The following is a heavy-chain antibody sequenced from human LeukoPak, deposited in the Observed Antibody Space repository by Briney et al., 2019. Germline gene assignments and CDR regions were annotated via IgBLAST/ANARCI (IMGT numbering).Heavy chain of an antibody. CDR2: INHHGHT. Sequence: HSGGSLRLSCAASGFTFNHYAMSWVRQAPGKGLEWVAGINHHGHTFYADSVKGGFTISRDNSKNTVFLQMNSLRADDTAEYFCARDHGSQDSGAWYVFDYWGRGTLVTVSS. D-gene: IGHD6-19*01. V-gene: IGHV3-23*01. J-gene: IGHJ4*02. CDR1: GFTFNHYA. CDR3: ARDHGSQDSGAWYVFDY.